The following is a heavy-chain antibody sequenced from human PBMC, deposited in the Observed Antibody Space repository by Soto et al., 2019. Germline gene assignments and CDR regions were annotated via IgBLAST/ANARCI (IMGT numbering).Heavy chain of an antibody. CDR2: IIPIFGTA. V-gene: IGHV1-69*01. J-gene: IGHJ6*02. CDR1: GGTFSSYA. Sequence: QVQLVQSGAEVKKPGSSVKVSCKASGGTFSSYAISWVRQAPGQGLEWMGGIIPIFGTANYAQKFQGRVTITADESTSTAYMELSSLRAEATAVYYCAREEDMVRGRLYGMDVWGQGTTVTVSS. CDR3: AREEDMVRGRLYGMDV. D-gene: IGHD3-10*01.